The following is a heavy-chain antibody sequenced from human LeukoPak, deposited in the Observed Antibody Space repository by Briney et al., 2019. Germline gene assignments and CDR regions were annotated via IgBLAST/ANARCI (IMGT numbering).Heavy chain of an antibody. CDR1: GFTFSNAW. J-gene: IGHJ4*02. Sequence: GGSLRLSCAASGFTFSNAWMSWVRQAPGKGLEWVGRIKSKTDGGTTDYAAPVKGRFTISRDDSKNTLYLQMNSLRAEDTAVYYCAKDLSDPVMVIESWGQGTLVTVSS. CDR2: IKSKTDGGTT. D-gene: IGHD5-18*01. CDR3: AKDLSDPVMVIES. V-gene: IGHV3-15*01.